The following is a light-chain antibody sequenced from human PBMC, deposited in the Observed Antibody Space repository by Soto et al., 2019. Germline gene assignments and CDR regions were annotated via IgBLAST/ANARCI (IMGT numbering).Light chain of an antibody. Sequence: EVVLTQSPGTLSLSPGERATLSCRASQSVSNNYLAWYQQKPGQAPRLLIFGSSDRATGIPDRFSGSGSGTDFTLTISIQEPEDFAMYYCQQYGSSPPYTFGLGTKLEIK. J-gene: IGKJ2*01. CDR1: QSVSNNY. V-gene: IGKV3-20*01. CDR3: QQYGSSPPYT. CDR2: GSS.